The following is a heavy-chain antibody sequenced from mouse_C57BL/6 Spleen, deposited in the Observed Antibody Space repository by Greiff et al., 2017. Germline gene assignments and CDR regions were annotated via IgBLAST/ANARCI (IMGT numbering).Heavy chain of an antibody. V-gene: IGHV1-15*01. J-gene: IGHJ2*01. CDR3: TRLTFYFDY. CDR2: IDPETGGT. Sequence: VQLQESGAELVRPGASVTLSCKASGYTFTDYEMHWVKQTPVHGLEWIGAIDPETGGTAYNQKFKGKAILTADKSSSTAYMELRSLTSEDSAVYYCTRLTFYFDYWGQGTTLTVSS. D-gene: IGHD4-1*01. CDR1: GYTFTDYE.